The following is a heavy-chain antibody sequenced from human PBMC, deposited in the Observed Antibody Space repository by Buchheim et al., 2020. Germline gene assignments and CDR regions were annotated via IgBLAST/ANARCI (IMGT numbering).Heavy chain of an antibody. CDR3: ARDLALWFGELGPLDY. Sequence: QVQLVESGGGVVQPGRSLRLSCAASGFTFSSYGMHWVRQAPGKGLEWVAVIWYDGSNKYYADSVKGRFTISRDNSKNTLYLQMNSLRAEDTAVYYCARDLALWFGELGPLDYWGQGTL. V-gene: IGHV3-33*01. CDR2: IWYDGSNK. CDR1: GFTFSSYG. D-gene: IGHD3-10*01. J-gene: IGHJ4*02.